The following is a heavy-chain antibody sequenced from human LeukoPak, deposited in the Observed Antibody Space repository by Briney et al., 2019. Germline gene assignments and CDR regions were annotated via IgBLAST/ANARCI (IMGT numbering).Heavy chain of an antibody. D-gene: IGHD3-22*01. CDR3: ARDADNYYDSSGYSDY. CDR2: ISSSSYI. V-gene: IGHV3-21*01. J-gene: IGHJ4*02. CDR1: GFTFSSYS. Sequence: GGSLRLSCAASGFTFSSYSMNWVRQAPGKGLEWFSSISSSSYIYYADSVKGRFTISRDHAKNSLYLQMNSLRAEDTAVYYCARDADNYYDSSGYSDYWGQGTLVTVSS.